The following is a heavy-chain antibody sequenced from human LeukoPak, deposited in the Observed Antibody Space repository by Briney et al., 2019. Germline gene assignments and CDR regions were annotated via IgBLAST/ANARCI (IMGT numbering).Heavy chain of an antibody. V-gene: IGHV3-33*01. CDR1: GFTFSSYG. CDR3: ARDLGASLNYYGSGNWFDP. Sequence: PGRSLRLSCAASGFTFSSYGMHWVRQAPGKGLEWVAVIWYDGSNKYYADSVKGRFTISRDNSKNTLYLQMNSLRAEDTAVYYCARDLGASLNYYGSGNWFDPWGQGTLVTVSS. CDR2: IWYDGSNK. D-gene: IGHD3-10*01. J-gene: IGHJ5*02.